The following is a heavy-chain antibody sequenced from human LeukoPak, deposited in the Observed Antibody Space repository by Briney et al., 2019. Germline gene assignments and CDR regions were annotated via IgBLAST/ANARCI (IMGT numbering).Heavy chain of an antibody. J-gene: IGHJ4*02. D-gene: IGHD3-22*01. CDR1: GFTVSSNN. V-gene: IGHV3-53*01. CDR3: AKDHYYDSSGSGIY. Sequence: GGSLRLSCAASGFTVSSNNMSWVRQAPGKGLEWVSVIYSGGSTYYADSVKGRFTISRDNSKNTLYLQMNSLRAEDTAVYYCAKDHYYDSSGSGIYWGQGTLVTVSS. CDR2: IYSGGST.